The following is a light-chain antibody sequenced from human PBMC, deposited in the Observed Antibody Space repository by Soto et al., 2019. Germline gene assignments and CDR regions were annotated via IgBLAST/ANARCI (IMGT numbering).Light chain of an antibody. CDR2: DAS. J-gene: IGKJ1*01. V-gene: IGKV1-5*01. CDR1: QTISSW. Sequence: DIQMTQSPSTLSGSVGDRVTITCRASQTISSWLAWYQQKPGKAPKLLIYDASSLESGVPSRFSGSGSGTEFTLTISSLQPDDFATYYCLKDINYPWTCGQGTKGDIK. CDR3: LKDINYPWT.